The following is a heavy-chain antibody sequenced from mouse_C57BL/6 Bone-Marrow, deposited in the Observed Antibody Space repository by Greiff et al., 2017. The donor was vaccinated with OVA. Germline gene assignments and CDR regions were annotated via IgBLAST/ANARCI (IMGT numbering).Heavy chain of an antibody. CDR2: ISDGGSYT. D-gene: IGHD1-1*01. V-gene: IGHV5-4*01. CDR1: GFTFSSYA. J-gene: IGHJ4*01. Sequence: EVQLVESGGGLVKPGGSLKLSCAASGFTFSSYAMSWVRQTPEQRLEWVATISDGGSYTYYPDNVKGRFTISRDNAKNNLYLQMSHLKSEDTAMYYCARGRCPSYYAMDYWGQGTSVTVSS. CDR3: ARGRCPSYYAMDY.